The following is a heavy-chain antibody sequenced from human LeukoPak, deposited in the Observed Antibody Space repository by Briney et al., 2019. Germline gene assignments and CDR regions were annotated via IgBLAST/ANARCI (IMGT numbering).Heavy chain of an antibody. CDR3: AKTPGMGATINWFDP. CDR2: ISGSGGSA. D-gene: IGHD1-26*01. V-gene: IGHV3-23*01. Sequence: PGGSLRLSCAASGFTFSSYAMSWVRQAPGKGLEWVSAISGSGGSAYYADSVKGRFTISRDNSKNTLYLQMNSLRAEDTAVYYCAKTPGMGATINWFDPWGQGTLVTVSS. CDR1: GFTFSSYA. J-gene: IGHJ5*02.